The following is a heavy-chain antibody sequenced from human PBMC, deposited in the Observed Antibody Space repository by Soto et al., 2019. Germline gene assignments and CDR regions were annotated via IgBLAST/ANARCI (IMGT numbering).Heavy chain of an antibody. CDR1: GFTISGAA. V-gene: IGHV3-73*01. D-gene: IGHD3-22*01. Sequence: GGSLRLSCAASGFTISGAAMHWVRQASGKGLEWVGRIRSKANSYATAYAASVKGRFTISRDDSKNTAYLQMNSLKTEDTAVYYCTSHSRGSLDPWGQGTLVTVSS. CDR2: IRSKANSYAT. CDR3: TSHSRGSLDP. J-gene: IGHJ5*02.